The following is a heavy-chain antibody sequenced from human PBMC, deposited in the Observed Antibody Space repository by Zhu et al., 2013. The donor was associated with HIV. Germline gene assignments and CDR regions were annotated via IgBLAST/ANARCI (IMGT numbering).Heavy chain of an antibody. J-gene: IGHJ4*02. D-gene: IGHD2-8*01. V-gene: IGHV1-2*02. Sequence: QVQLVQSGAEVKKPGASVKVSCKASGYTFTDYYMHWVRQAPGQGLEWMGWINPNGGVTSYAQKFEGRVTITRDTSISTAYMDLSRLTSDDAAVYYCATHSETYFSFDFWGQGTLVTVSS. CDR1: GYTFTDYY. CDR3: ATHSETYFSFDF. CDR2: INPNGGVT.